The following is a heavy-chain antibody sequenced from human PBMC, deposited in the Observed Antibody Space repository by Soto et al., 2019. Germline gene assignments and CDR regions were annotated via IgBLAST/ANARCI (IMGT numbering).Heavy chain of an antibody. CDR1: GFTFSDYY. J-gene: IGHJ6*02. Sequence: QVQLVESGGGLVKPGGSLRLSCAASGFTFSDYYMSWIRQAPGKGLEWVSYISSSGSTIYYADSVKGRFTISRDNAKNSRYLQMNSLTAEDTAVYYCARDQAAMVTGYYYGMDVWGQGPTVTVSS. CDR2: ISSSGSTI. CDR3: ARDQAAMVTGYYYGMDV. D-gene: IGHD5-18*01. V-gene: IGHV3-11*01.